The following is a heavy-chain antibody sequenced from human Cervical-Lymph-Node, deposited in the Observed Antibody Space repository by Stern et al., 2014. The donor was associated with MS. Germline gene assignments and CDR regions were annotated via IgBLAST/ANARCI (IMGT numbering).Heavy chain of an antibody. CDR2: IKQDGREK. J-gene: IGHJ6*02. CDR3: ARIDDFWSGYYYYGMDV. V-gene: IGHV3-7*01. D-gene: IGHD3-3*01. Sequence: VQLVESGGGLVQPGGSLRLSCAASGFTFSSYWMSWVRQAPGKGLEWVANIKQDGREKYNGESGKGRFTISRDNAKNSLYLQMNSLRAEDTAVYYCARIDDFWSGYYYYGMDVWGQGTTVTVSS. CDR1: GFTFSSYW.